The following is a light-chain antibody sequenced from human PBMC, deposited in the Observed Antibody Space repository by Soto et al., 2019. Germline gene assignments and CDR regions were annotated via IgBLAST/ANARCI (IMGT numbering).Light chain of an antibody. J-gene: IGKJ5*01. V-gene: IGKV4-1*01. CDR1: QSVLYSSNNKNY. CDR2: WAS. Sequence: DIVMTQSPDFLAVSLGERATINCKSSQSVLYSSNNKNYLAWYQQKPGQPPKLLIYWASTRESGVPDRFSGSGSGTDFTLTISILQAEDVAVYYCQQYYSTPITFGQGTRLEIK. CDR3: QQYYSTPIT.